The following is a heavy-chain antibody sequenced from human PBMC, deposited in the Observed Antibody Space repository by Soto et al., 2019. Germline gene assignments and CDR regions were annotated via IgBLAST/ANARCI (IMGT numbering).Heavy chain of an antibody. J-gene: IGHJ4*02. CDR2: VDPKDDDA. V-gene: IGHV1-69-2*01. D-gene: IGHD6-6*01. CDR1: GYTFADHY. Sequence: EVQLVQSGPELKKPGATVKITCKGSGYTFADHYMHWVKQAPGKGLEWVGLVDPKDDDAIFAEKFQGRVILTADKSTNTVSMELHSLTSDDSAVYYCAAERDSKYVGSSGCGYWGPGPLVTVS. CDR3: AAERDSKYVGSSGCGY.